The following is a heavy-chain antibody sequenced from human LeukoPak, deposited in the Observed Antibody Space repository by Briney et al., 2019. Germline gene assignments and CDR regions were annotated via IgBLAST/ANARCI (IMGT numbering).Heavy chain of an antibody. CDR3: ARDPRPYSGSYDY. D-gene: IGHD1-26*01. Sequence: ASVKVSCKASGYTFTGYYMHWVRQAPGQGLEWMGWINPNSGGTNYAQKFQGRVTMTRDTSISTAYMELSRLRSDDTAVYYCARDPRPYSGSYDYWGQGTLVTVSS. J-gene: IGHJ4*02. CDR1: GYTFTGYY. V-gene: IGHV1-2*02. CDR2: INPNSGGT.